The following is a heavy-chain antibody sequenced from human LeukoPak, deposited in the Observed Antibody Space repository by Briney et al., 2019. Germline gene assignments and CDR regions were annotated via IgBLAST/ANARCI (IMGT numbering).Heavy chain of an antibody. D-gene: IGHD6-13*01. Sequence: GGSLRLSCAASGFTVSANYMSWVRQAPGKGLEWVSVIYRRDNTYYADSVKGRFTISRDKSKNTLYLQMNSLRAEDTAVYYCARDRWFGSSWYYYWGQGTLVTVSS. CDR1: GFTVSANY. CDR2: IYRRDNT. CDR3: ARDRWFGSSWYYY. V-gene: IGHV3-66*01. J-gene: IGHJ4*02.